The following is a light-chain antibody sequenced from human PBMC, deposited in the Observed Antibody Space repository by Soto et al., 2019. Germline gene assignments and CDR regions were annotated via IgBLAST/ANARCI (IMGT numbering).Light chain of an antibody. J-gene: IGKJ5*01. Sequence: ESVLTQSPGTLSLSPGERATLSCRASHSVSSSYLAWYQQKPDQAPRLLIYGASSRATGIPDRFSGSGSGTDFTLTISRLEPEDFAVYYCQQFDTSPPSTFGQGTRLEIK. CDR2: GAS. CDR3: QQFDTSPPST. CDR1: HSVSSSY. V-gene: IGKV3-20*01.